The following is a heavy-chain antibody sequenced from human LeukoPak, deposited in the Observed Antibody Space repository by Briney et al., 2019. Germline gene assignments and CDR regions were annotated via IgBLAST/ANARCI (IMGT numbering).Heavy chain of an antibody. Sequence: SVKVSCKASGGTFSSDCFSWVRQAPGQGLEWMGGIIPVFGTANYAQKFQGRVTITADKSTSTAYMELSSLRSEDTAVYYCARERISDAFDIWGQGTMVTVSS. CDR1: GGTFSSDC. J-gene: IGHJ3*02. V-gene: IGHV1-69*06. D-gene: IGHD2-15*01. CDR2: IIPVFGTA. CDR3: ARERISDAFDI.